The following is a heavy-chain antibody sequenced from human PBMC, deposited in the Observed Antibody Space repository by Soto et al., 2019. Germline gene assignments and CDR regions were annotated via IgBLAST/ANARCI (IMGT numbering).Heavy chain of an antibody. V-gene: IGHV1-46*01. CDR1: GHTLTSYY. CDR3: ARVRRSSGYYYGY. Sequence: ASVKVSCKASGHTLTSYYMHWVRQAPGQGLEWMRIINPSGGSTSYAQKFQGRVTMTRDTSTSTVYMELSSLRSEDTAVYYCARVRRSSGYYYGYWGQGTPVTVSS. J-gene: IGHJ4*02. CDR2: INPSGGST. D-gene: IGHD3-22*01.